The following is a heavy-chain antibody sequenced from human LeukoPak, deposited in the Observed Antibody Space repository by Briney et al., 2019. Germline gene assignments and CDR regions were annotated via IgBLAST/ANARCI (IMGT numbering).Heavy chain of an antibody. J-gene: IGHJ4*02. Sequence: ASETLSLTCTVSGGSISSSSYYWGWIRQPPGKGLEWIGSIYYSGSTYYNPSLKSRVTISVDTSKNQFSLKLSSVTAADTAVYYCARRDAAMVHFDYWGQGTLVTVSS. CDR1: GGSISSSSYY. CDR3: ARRDAAMVHFDY. CDR2: IYYSGST. V-gene: IGHV4-39*01. D-gene: IGHD5-18*01.